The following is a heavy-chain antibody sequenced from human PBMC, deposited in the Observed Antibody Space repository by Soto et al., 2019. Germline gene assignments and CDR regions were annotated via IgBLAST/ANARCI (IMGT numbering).Heavy chain of an antibody. V-gene: IGHV1-69*12. J-gene: IGHJ6*02. CDR3: ARHVPAAGYYCAMAV. Sequence: QVQLVQSGAEVKKPGSSVKVSCKASGGTFSSYAISWVRQAPGQGLEWMGGIIPIFGTANYAQKFQGRVTITAAEPTRTAHMGVSCLRYQDTAGDYCARHVPAAGYYCAMAVWGQGTTVTVSS. CDR1: GGTFSSYA. CDR2: IIPIFGTA. D-gene: IGHD2-2*01.